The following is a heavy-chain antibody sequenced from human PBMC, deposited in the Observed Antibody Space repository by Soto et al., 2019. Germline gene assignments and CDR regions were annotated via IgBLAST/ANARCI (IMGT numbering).Heavy chain of an antibody. V-gene: IGHV1-69*13. CDR3: ARRARITMVRGVTIGYYYGMDV. CDR2: IIPIFGTA. D-gene: IGHD3-10*01. J-gene: IGHJ6*02. CDR1: GGTFSSYA. Sequence: GASVKVSCKASGGTFSSYAISWVRQAPGQGLEWMGGIIPIFGTANYAQKFQGRVTITADESTSTAYMELSSLRSEDTAVYYCARRARITMVRGVTIGYYYGMDVWGQGTTVTVSS.